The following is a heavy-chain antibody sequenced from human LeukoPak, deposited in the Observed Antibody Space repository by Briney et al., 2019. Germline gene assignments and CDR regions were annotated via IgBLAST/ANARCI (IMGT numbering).Heavy chain of an antibody. D-gene: IGHD3-10*01. V-gene: IGHV3-23*01. J-gene: IGHJ6*02. CDR2: ITKSDDST. Sequence: GGSLRLSCAASGFTFSAFGMNWVRQAPGKGLEWVSTITKSDDSTYYVDSVKGRFTISRDNSKNTLYLQMNSLRAEDTAVYYCATSYYYGSGSSMDVWGQGTTVTVSS. CDR3: ATSYYYGSGSSMDV. CDR1: GFTFSAFG.